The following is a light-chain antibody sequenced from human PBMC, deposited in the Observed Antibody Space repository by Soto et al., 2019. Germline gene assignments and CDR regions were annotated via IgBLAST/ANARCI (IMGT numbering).Light chain of an antibody. CDR3: QQYNYWPWT. CDR1: QSVSSN. J-gene: IGKJ1*01. V-gene: IGKV3-15*01. Sequence: EVAMTQSPATLSVSPVERGTLSCMASQSVSSNLVWYQQKPGQAPRLLIYGASTRATGIPARLSGSGSGTELTLTISSMQSEDFEVYCCQQYNYWPWTFGHGTKVDIK. CDR2: GAS.